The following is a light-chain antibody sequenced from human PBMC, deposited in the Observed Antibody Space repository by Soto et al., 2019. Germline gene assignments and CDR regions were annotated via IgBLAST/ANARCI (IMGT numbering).Light chain of an antibody. CDR1: QSVRSNY. CDR2: GAA. J-gene: IGKJ1*01. V-gene: IGKV3-20*01. Sequence: EIVLTQSPGTLSLSPGERATLACRASQSVRSNYLAWYQQKPGQAPRLLIYGAANRATDIPYRFSGSGSGTDFTLTISRLEPEDFAVYYCHQYGSSPKTFGQGTKV. CDR3: HQYGSSPKT.